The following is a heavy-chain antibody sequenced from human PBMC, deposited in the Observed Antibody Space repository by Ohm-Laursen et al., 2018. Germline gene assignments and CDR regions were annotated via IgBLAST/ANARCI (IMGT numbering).Heavy chain of an antibody. D-gene: IGHD3-10*01. CDR2: VTSNGAST. CDR1: GFTFTNFA. V-gene: IGHV3-23*01. CDR3: ARGFISYDF. Sequence: SLRLSCTASGFTFTNFAMTWVRQAPGEGLAWVSSVTSNGASTFYADSVKGRFTISRDNSKNTLYLQMNSLRAEDSAVYYCARGFISYDFWGQGTLLTVSS. J-gene: IGHJ4*02.